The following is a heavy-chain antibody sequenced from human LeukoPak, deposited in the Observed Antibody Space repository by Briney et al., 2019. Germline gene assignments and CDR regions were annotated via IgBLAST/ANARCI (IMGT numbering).Heavy chain of an antibody. Sequence: GGSLRLSCAASGFTFSSYAMSWVRQAPGKGLEWVAVISYDGSNKYYADPVKGRFTISRDNSKNTLYLQMNSLRAEDTAVYYCAKIWAVAHWGQGTLVTVSS. D-gene: IGHD6-19*01. V-gene: IGHV3-30*18. CDR2: ISYDGSNK. J-gene: IGHJ4*02. CDR1: GFTFSSYA. CDR3: AKIWAVAH.